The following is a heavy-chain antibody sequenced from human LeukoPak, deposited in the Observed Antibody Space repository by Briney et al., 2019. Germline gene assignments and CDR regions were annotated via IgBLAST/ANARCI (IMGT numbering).Heavy chain of an antibody. Sequence: GGSLRLSCAASGFTFKDYWMIWVRQAPGKGLEWVANIKGDGDEKYYVDSVKGRFTISRDNAKNSLYLQMNSLRAEDTAVYYCARDLETYYYDSSYFDYWGQGTLVTVSS. J-gene: IGHJ4*02. CDR2: IKGDGDEK. V-gene: IGHV3-7*01. CDR1: GFTFKDYW. CDR3: ARDLETYYYDSSYFDY. D-gene: IGHD3-22*01.